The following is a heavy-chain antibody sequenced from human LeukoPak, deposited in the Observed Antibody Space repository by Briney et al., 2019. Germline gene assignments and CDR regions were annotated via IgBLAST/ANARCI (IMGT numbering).Heavy chain of an antibody. CDR1: GGSISSYY. J-gene: IGHJ5*02. V-gene: IGHV4-4*07. CDR3: ARDRGDIVVVPAANWFDP. D-gene: IGHD2-2*01. CDR2: IYTSGST. Sequence: SETLSLTCTVSGGSISSYYWSWIRQPAGKGLEWIGRIYTSGSTNYNPSLKSRVTMSVDTSKNQFSLKLSSVTAADTAVYYCARDRGDIVVVPAANWFDPWGQGTLVTVST.